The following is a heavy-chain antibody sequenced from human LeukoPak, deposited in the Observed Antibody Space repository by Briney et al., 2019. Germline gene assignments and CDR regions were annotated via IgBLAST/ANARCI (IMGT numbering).Heavy chain of an antibody. CDR3: AIPHSGSYQPFDY. D-gene: IGHD1-26*01. CDR2: IYPGDSDA. Sequence: GESLKISCKGSGYSFTSYWIGWVRQMPGKGLEWMGIIYPGDSDARYSPSFQGQVTISADKSISTAYLQWSSLKASDTAMYYCAIPHSGSYQPFDYWGQGTLVTVSS. J-gene: IGHJ4*02. V-gene: IGHV5-51*01. CDR1: GYSFTSYW.